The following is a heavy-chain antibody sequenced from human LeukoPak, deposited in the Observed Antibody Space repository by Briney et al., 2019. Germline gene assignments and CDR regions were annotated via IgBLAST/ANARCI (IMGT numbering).Heavy chain of an antibody. Sequence: KSSETLSLTCAVSGHSISSGYYWGWIRQPPGKGLEWIGSIYHSGSTYYNPSLKSRVTISVDTSKNQFSLKLSSVTAADTAVYYCAAAVAGKLDYWGQATLVTVSS. CDR2: IYHSGST. J-gene: IGHJ4*02. D-gene: IGHD6-19*01. CDR1: GHSISSGYY. CDR3: AAAVAGKLDY. V-gene: IGHV4-38-2*01.